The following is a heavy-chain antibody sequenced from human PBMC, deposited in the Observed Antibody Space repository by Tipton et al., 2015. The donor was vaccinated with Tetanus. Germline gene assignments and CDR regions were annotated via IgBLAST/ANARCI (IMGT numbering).Heavy chain of an antibody. J-gene: IGHJ3*02. Sequence: TLSLTCTVSGDSVSTGNFYWSWIRQPPGKGLEWIAFIHHSGLAFSKPSLKCRVSISIDTSQNQFSLRLTSVTAADTAVYFCARNVYTVTNDAFDIWGHGTLVNVSP. CDR1: GDSVSTGNFY. V-gene: IGHV4-30-4*01. CDR3: ARNVYTVTNDAFDI. D-gene: IGHD4-11*01. CDR2: IHHSGLA.